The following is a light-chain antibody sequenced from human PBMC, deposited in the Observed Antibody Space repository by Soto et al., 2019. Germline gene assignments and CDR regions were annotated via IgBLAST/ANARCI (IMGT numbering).Light chain of an antibody. V-gene: IGKV1-39*01. J-gene: IGKJ4*01. CDR3: QQGYSTPLS. CDR2: SAS. CDR1: QTINSS. Sequence: DIQMTQSPSSLSASVGDRVTITCRASQTINSSLNWYQQKPGKAPKLLIYSASSLQRGVPSRFSGSGCWTDFTLTISSLQPEDSGSFYCQQGYSTPLSFGGGTKVEIK.